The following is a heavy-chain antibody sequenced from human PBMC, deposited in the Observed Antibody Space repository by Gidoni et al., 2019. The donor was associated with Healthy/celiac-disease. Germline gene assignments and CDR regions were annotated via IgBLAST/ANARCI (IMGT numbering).Heavy chain of an antibody. Sequence: QVQLVESGGGVVQPGGSLRLSCAASGFPFSSYGMHWVRQAPGKGLEWVAFIRYDGSNKYYADSVKGRFTISRDNSKNTLYLQMNSLRAEDTAVYYCAKGGSSSWSDRRGWNWFDPWGQGTLVTVSS. CDR2: IRYDGSNK. V-gene: IGHV3-30*02. D-gene: IGHD6-13*01. CDR1: GFPFSSYG. CDR3: AKGGSSSWSDRRGWNWFDP. J-gene: IGHJ5*02.